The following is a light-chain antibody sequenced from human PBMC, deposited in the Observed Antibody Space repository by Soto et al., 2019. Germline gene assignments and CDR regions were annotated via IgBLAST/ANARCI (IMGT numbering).Light chain of an antibody. CDR3: SSYSSSIKVL. V-gene: IGLV2-14*03. J-gene: IGLJ2*01. CDR2: HVS. CDR1: SSDVGGYNY. Sequence: QSVLTQPASVSGSPGQSITISCTGTSSDVGGYNYVSWYQHHPDNAPKLMIYHVSNRPSGVSDRFSGSKSGNTASLTISGLQAEYEADYYCSSYSSSIKVLFGGGTKLTVL.